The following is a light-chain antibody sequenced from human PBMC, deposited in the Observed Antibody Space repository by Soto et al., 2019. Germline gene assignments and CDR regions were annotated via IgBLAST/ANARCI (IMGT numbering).Light chain of an antibody. CDR2: DAS. CDR3: QQYVRATPSWT. Sequence: ETVLTQSPGTLSLSPGERATLSCRASQSVSSSYLAWYQQKPGQAPRLLIYDASSRATGIPDRFSGSGSGTDLTLTLSRMELEDVALSYCQQYVRATPSWTFGQGTKVEIK. V-gene: IGKV3-20*01. J-gene: IGKJ1*01. CDR1: QSVSSSY.